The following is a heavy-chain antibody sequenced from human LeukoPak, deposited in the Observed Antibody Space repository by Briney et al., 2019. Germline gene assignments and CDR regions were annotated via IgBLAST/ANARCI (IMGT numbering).Heavy chain of an antibody. D-gene: IGHD3-10*01. CDR1: GFTFRNYW. V-gene: IGHV3-7*04. CDR2: IKQDGNEK. CDR3: AGEYFYGSGSYYSGY. J-gene: IGHJ4*02. Sequence: GGSLRLSCAASGFTFRNYWMTWVRQAPGKGLEWVANIKQDGNEKYYVDSVKGRFTISRDNAKNSLYLQMNSLRAEDTAVYYCAGEYFYGSGSYYSGYWGQGTLVTVSS.